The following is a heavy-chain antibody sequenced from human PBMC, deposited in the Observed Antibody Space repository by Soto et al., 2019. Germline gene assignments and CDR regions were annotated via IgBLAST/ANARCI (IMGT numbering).Heavy chain of an antibody. J-gene: IGHJ4*02. CDR2: VSASGAGT. V-gene: IGHV3-23*01. CDR3: ARDQGASFGLYYFDY. Sequence: GGSLRLSCAASGFTLSSYAMSWVRQAPGKGLEWVSAVSASGAGTYYSDSVKGRFTISRDNSKNTLYLRMNSLRAEDTAVYYCARDQGASFGLYYFDYWGQGSLATVSS. D-gene: IGHD5-18*01. CDR1: GFTLSSYA.